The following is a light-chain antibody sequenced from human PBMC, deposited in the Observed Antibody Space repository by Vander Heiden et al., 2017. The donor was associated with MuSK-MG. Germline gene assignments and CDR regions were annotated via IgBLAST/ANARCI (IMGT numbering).Light chain of an antibody. CDR1: QSVTSY. CDR3: QRRSDWPRT. V-gene: IGKV3-11*01. J-gene: IGKJ1*01. Sequence: EIVLTQSPATLSLSPGERATLSCRARQSVTSYLDWYQQRSGQAPRLLIYDASNRATPIPARFRRSGSGTEFTLTMRSLEPEDFAVYYCQRRSDWPRTVGQWTKVEIK. CDR2: DAS.